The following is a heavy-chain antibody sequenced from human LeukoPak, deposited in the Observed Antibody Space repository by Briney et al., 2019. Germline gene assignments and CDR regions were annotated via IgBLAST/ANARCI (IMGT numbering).Heavy chain of an antibody. J-gene: IGHJ4*02. D-gene: IGHD5-12*01. CDR3: ARDSGYSSDDAY. CDR1: GFTVSSNY. V-gene: IGHV3-66*01. Sequence: GGSLRLSCAASGFTVSSNYMSWVRQAPGKGLEWVSVIYSGGFTHDADSVKDRFTISRDNSKNTLYLQMNSLRVEDTAVYYCARDSGYSSDDAYWGQGTLVTVSS. CDR2: IYSGGFT.